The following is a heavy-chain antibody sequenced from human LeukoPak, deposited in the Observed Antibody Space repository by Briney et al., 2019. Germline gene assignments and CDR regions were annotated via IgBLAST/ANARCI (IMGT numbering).Heavy chain of an antibody. Sequence: PGGSLRLSCAASGFTFSSYEMNWVRQAPGKGLEWVSYISSSGSTIYYADSVKGRFTISRDNAKNSLYLQMNSLRAEDTALYYCAKEQIYEYYFDYWGQGTLVTVSS. J-gene: IGHJ4*02. CDR3: AKEQIYEYYFDY. D-gene: IGHD5-12*01. V-gene: IGHV3-48*03. CDR2: ISSSGSTI. CDR1: GFTFSSYE.